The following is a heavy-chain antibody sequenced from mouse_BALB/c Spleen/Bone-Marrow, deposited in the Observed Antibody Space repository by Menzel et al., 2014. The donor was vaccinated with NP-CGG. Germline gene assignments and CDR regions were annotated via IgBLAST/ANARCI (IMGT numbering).Heavy chain of an antibody. Sequence: EVMLVESGGGLVQPGGSRKLSCAASGFTFSSFGMHWVRQAPEKGLEWVAYISSGSSTIHYADTVKGRFTISRDNPKNTLFLQMTSLRSEDTAMYYCASLTYYAMDYWGQGTSVTVSS. V-gene: IGHV5-17*02. CDR3: ASLTYYAMDY. J-gene: IGHJ4*01. CDR1: GFTFSSFG. CDR2: ISSGSSTI.